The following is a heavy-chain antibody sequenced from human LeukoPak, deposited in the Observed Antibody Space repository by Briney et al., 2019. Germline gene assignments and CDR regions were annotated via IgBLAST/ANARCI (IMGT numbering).Heavy chain of an antibody. Sequence: GSVKVSCKASGYPFRGYIMHWLRPAPGQSREWIGWINPANGNRKYSRNCQGRVTITRDTSASVDYMELSSLRYEDTAVYYCARDGYDADGYLDYWGQGALVPVSS. J-gene: IGHJ4*02. CDR3: ARDGYDADGYLDY. CDR1: GYPFRGYI. CDR2: INPANGNR. D-gene: IGHD5-12*01. V-gene: IGHV1-3*01.